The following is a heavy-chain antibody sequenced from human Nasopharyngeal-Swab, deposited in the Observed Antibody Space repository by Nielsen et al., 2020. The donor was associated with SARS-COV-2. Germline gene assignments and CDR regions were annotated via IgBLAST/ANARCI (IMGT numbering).Heavy chain of an antibody. CDR2: LYYTGDT. V-gene: IGHV4-39*07. CDR3: ARVVPARVTFDY. J-gene: IGHJ4*02. D-gene: IGHD5-18*01. Sequence: SETLSLTCSVSGDSISSSGYYWGWVRQPPGKGLEWIGRLYYTGDTYYNPSLRGRVTLSVDTSKNQVSLKLSSVTAADTAINYCARVVPARVTFDYWGQGLLVTVSS. CDR1: GDSISSSGYY.